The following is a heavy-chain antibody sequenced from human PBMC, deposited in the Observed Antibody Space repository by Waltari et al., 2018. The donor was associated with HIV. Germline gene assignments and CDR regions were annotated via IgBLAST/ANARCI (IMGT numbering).Heavy chain of an antibody. V-gene: IGHV3-33*01. D-gene: IGHD2-15*01. CDR1: GFIFNNYG. CDR2: IWYDGISK. Sequence: QVQLEESGGGVVKPGRSLRLSCAASGFIFNNYGMHWVRQAPGKGLEWVALIWYDGISKYYAESVKGRFTISRDKSKNTLYLEMNSLRAEDTAVYYCAREGYCSGGSCPLPHWGQGTTVTVSS. CDR3: AREGYCSGGSCPLPH. J-gene: IGHJ6*02.